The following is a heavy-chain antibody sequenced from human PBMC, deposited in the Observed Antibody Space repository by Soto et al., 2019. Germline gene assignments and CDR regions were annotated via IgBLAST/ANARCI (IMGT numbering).Heavy chain of an antibody. V-gene: IGHV1-18*04. CDR3: ARDECSSTSCYGFGSAFDI. J-gene: IGHJ3*02. Sequence: ASVKVSCKASGYTFTSYGISWVRQAPGQGLEWMGWISAYNGNKNYAQKLKGRVTMTTDTSTSTAYMELWSLRSDDTAVYYCARDECSSTSCYGFGSAFDIWGQGTMVTVSS. D-gene: IGHD2-2*01. CDR1: GYTFTSYG. CDR2: ISAYNGNK.